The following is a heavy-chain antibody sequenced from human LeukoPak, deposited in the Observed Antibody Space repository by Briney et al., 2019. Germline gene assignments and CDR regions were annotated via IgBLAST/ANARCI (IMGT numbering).Heavy chain of an antibody. CDR3: ARGSVAGSLGAFDI. CDR1: GGTFSSYA. D-gene: IGHD6-19*01. V-gene: IGHV1-18*01. J-gene: IGHJ3*02. CDR2: ISAYNGNT. Sequence: ASVKVSCKASGGTFSSYAISWVRQAPGQGLEWMGWISAYNGNTNYAQKLQGRVTMTTDTSTSTAYMELRSLRSDDTAVYYCARGSVAGSLGAFDIWGQGTMVTVSS.